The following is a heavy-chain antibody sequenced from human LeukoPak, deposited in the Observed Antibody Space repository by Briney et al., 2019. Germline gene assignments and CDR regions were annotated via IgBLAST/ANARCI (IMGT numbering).Heavy chain of an antibody. CDR1: GCSICQERYY. J-gene: IGHJ3*02. CDR3: ACSNIVEVPAAISAVAI. D-gene: IGHD2-2*01. Sequence: SQTLSLTCTLCGCSICQERYYWTWIRQHPGKGLEWIGYIYYSGSTYYNPSLKSRVTISVDTSKNQFSLKLSSVTAADTAVYSCACSNIVEVPAAISAVAIWGQGTMVTVSS. V-gene: IGHV4-31*03. CDR2: IYYSGST.